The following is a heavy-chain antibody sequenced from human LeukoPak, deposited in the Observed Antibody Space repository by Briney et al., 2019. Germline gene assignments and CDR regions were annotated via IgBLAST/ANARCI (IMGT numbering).Heavy chain of an antibody. D-gene: IGHD6-6*01. CDR2: IWFDESIK. Sequence: GRSLRLSCAASGFDLSTYAMHWVRQAPGKGLEWVAVIWFDESIKYYADAVKGRFTISRDSSKNTLYLQMNSLRAEDTAVYYCAGLYSNSRPAAMGTLFDNWGQGTLVTVSS. CDR3: AGLYSNSRPAAMGTLFDN. J-gene: IGHJ4*02. CDR1: GFDLSTYA. V-gene: IGHV3-33*01.